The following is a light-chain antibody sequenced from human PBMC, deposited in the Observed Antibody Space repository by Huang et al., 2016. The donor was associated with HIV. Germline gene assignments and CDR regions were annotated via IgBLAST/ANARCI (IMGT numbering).Light chain of an antibody. CDR2: GAS. CDR3: QQYYTYPIT. Sequence: AIQMTQSLSSVSASTGDRVNITCRASQDIDTYLAWYQQKTGTPPKRLIYGASSLERGVPSRFSGSGSGTDFTLTITCLQSDDFATYSCQQYYTYPITFGQGTRL. CDR1: QDIDTY. J-gene: IGKJ5*01. V-gene: IGKV1-8*01.